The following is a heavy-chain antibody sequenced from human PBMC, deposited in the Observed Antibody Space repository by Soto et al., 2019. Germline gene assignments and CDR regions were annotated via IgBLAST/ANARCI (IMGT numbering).Heavy chain of an antibody. J-gene: IGHJ4*02. V-gene: IGHV3-48*02. CDR1: GFTFSSYS. CDR2: ISSSSTTI. Sequence: VQLVESGGGLVQPGGSLRLSCAASGFTFSSYSMNWVRQAPGKGLEWVSYISSSSTTIYYTDSVKGRFTISRDNAKNSLYLQMSSLRDEDTAVYYCARGSPFLPWGQGTLVTVSS. CDR3: ARGSPFLP.